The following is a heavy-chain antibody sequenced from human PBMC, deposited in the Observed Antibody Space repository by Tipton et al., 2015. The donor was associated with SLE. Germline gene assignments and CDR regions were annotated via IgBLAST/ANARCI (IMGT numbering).Heavy chain of an antibody. V-gene: IGHV4-30-2*01. CDR2: ISHSGSP. CDR1: GDSISSDGYF. J-gene: IGHJ6*02. D-gene: IGHD1-7*01. CDR3: ARQGELELRTDYYYGMDV. Sequence: LRLSCTVSGDSISSDGYFWSWIRQPPGKGLEWIGYISHSGSPYYDPSLKSRVSISMDRSKNQFSLKLSSVTAADTAVYYCARQGELELRTDYYYGMDVWGQGTTVTVSS.